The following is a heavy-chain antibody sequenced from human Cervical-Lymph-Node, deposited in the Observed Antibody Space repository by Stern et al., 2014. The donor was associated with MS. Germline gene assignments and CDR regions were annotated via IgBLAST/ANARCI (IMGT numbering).Heavy chain of an antibody. CDR2: INEDWNPS. CDR1: EFTFRTYW. CDR3: ARDLSGRDDS. Sequence: EVQLVESGGGLVQPGGSLRLSCADSEFTFRTYWMHWVRQVPGKELMWDSRINEDWNPSTYADFVKGLFTISRHNGRNTLYLQMNSLRAEDTAVYYCARDLSGRDDSWGQGTLVTVSS. D-gene: IGHD1-26*01. V-gene: IGHV3-74*01. J-gene: IGHJ4*02.